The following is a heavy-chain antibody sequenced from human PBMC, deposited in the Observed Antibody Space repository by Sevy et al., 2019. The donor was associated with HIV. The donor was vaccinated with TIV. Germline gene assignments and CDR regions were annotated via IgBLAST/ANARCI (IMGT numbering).Heavy chain of an antibody. CDR2: IRDSGEST. Sequence: GGSLRLSCAASGFTFSSYAMSWFRQAPGKGLEWVSTIRDSGESTYNADSVKGRFTISRDNSKNTLYLQMNSLSADDTAVYYCATGGDFWSGYSNDAFDILGQGTMVTVSS. CDR1: GFTFSSYA. CDR3: ATGGDFWSGYSNDAFDI. J-gene: IGHJ3*02. V-gene: IGHV3-23*01. D-gene: IGHD3-3*01.